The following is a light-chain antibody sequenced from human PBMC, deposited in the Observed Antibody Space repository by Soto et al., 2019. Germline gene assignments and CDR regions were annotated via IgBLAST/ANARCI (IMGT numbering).Light chain of an antibody. Sequence: QSVLTQPPSVSGAPGQRVTISCTGSSSNIGAGYVVHWYQQLPGTAPKLLIFANTNRPSGVPDRFSGSNSGTSASLAITGLQAEDEADYYCQSYDSTLSGAVFGGGTKVTVL. CDR3: QSYDSTLSGAV. CDR1: SSNIGAGYV. J-gene: IGLJ2*01. V-gene: IGLV1-40*01. CDR2: ANT.